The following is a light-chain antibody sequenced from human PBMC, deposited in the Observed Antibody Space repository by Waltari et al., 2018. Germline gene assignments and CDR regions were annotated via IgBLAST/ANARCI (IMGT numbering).Light chain of an antibody. J-gene: IGLJ3*02. V-gene: IGLV2-14*03. Sequence: QSALTQPASVSGSPGQSITISCTGTSSDVGGYNYVSWYQQHPAKAPKLMLYDVSHRPSGVSNRFSGSKSGNTASLTISGLQAEDEADYYCSSYTSSSTRVFGGGTKLTVI. CDR1: SSDVGGYNY. CDR2: DVS. CDR3: SSYTSSSTRV.